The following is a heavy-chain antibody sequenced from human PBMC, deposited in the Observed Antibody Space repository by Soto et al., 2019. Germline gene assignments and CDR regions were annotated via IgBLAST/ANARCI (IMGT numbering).Heavy chain of an antibody. CDR1: GFMFSNYA. CDR2: ITASADDT. J-gene: IGHJ4*02. D-gene: IGHD2-15*01. CDR3: AKGSRSGRPYYFDF. V-gene: IGHV3-23*01. Sequence: EVQLLESGGGLVQPGGSLKLSCAASGFMFSNYAMSWVRQAPGKGLEWFSGITASADDTYHADSVKGRFTISRDNSKNTLHLQMNSLRGEDSAVYYCAKGSRSGRPYYFDFWGQGTLVTVSS.